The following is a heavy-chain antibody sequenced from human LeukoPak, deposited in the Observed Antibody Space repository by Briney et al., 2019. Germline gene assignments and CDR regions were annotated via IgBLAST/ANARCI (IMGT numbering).Heavy chain of an antibody. CDR1: GGSISSYY. J-gene: IGHJ4*02. CDR2: IYYSGST. Sequence: SETLSLTCTVSGGSISSYYWSWIRQPPGKGLEWIGYIYYSGSTNYNPSLKGRVTISVDTSKNQFSLKLSSVTAADTAVYYCASTAVAMKNFFDYWGQGTLVTVSS. V-gene: IGHV4-59*08. D-gene: IGHD6-19*01. CDR3: ASTAVAMKNFFDY.